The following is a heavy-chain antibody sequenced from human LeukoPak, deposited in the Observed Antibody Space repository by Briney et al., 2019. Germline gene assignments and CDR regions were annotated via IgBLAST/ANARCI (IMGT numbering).Heavy chain of an antibody. CDR1: GYTFTSYG. CDR3: AWGPYDFWSGYYGP. D-gene: IGHD3-3*01. J-gene: IGHJ5*02. CDR2: ISAYNGNT. Sequence: ASVKVSCKASGYTFTSYGISWVRQAPGQGLEWMGWISAYNGNTNYAQKLQGRVTMTTDTSTSTAYMGLRSLRSDDTAVYYCAWGPYDFWSGYYGPWGQGTLVTVSS. V-gene: IGHV1-18*01.